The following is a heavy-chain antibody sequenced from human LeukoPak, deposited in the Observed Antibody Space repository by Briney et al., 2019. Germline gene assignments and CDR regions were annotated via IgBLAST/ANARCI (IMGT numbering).Heavy chain of an antibody. D-gene: IGHD3-22*01. J-gene: IGHJ4*02. CDR2: ISGSTTAT. CDR1: GFSFSNSI. V-gene: IGHV3-48*02. Sequence: PGGSLRLSCAASGFSFSNSIMNWVRQSPGKGLEWVSYISGSTTATYYADSVRGRFTISRDNVKKSLYLQMNSLRDEDTAVYYCARELPPVVKFYFDYWGQGTLATVSS. CDR3: ARELPPVVKFYFDY.